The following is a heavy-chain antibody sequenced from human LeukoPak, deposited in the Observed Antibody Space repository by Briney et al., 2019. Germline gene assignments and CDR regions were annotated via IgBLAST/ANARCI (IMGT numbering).Heavy chain of an antibody. CDR1: GFTLSSYE. CDR2: ISSSGSTI. D-gene: IGHD3-10*01. V-gene: IGHV3-48*03. J-gene: IGHJ4*02. Sequence: GGSLRLSCAASGFTLSSYEMNRVRQAPGKGLEWVSYISSSGSTIYYADSVKGRFTISRDNAKNSLYLQMNSLRAEDTAVYYCARGAGGSGSYYNDYWGQGTLVTVSS. CDR3: ARGAGGSGSYYNDY.